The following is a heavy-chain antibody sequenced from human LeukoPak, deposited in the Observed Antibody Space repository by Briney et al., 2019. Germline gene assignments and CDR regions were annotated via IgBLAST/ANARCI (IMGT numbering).Heavy chain of an antibody. CDR1: GGSISSSSYY. V-gene: IGHV4-39*07. Sequence: SETLSLTCTVSGGSISSSSYYWGWIRQPPGKGLEWIGSIYYSGSTYYNPSLKSRVTISVNTSKNQFSLKQSSVTAADTAVYYCARDGLADYSNSYAERGGDYWGQGTLVTVSS. CDR2: IYYSGST. D-gene: IGHD4-11*01. CDR3: ARDGLADYSNSYAERGGDY. J-gene: IGHJ4*02.